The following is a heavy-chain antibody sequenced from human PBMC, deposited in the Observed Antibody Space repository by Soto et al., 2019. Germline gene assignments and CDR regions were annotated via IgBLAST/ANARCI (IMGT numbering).Heavy chain of an antibody. J-gene: IGHJ4*02. V-gene: IGHV3-72*01. D-gene: IGHD3-22*01. CDR3: VRAMYYTDSSGYTRYFDY. CDR2: SRDKAQGYST. CDR1: GFSLSDHY. Sequence: EVQLVESGGGLVQPGGSLRLSCAASGFSLSDHYIDWVRQAPGKGLEWVGRSRDKAQGYSTEYAASVKGRFTTSRDDSKNSVLMQMNSLKTEDTAVYYCVRAMYYTDSSGYTRYFDYWGQGTLVTVSS.